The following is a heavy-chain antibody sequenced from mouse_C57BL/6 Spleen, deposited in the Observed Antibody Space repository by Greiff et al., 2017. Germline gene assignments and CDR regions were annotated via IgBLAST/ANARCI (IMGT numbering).Heavy chain of an antibody. V-gene: IGHV5-17*01. CDR3: ARPVGTTAAY. J-gene: IGHJ3*01. Sequence: DVMLVESGGGLVKPGGSLKLSCAASGFTFSDYGMHWVRQAPEKGLEWVAYISSGSSTIYYADTVKGRFTISRDNAKNTLFLQMTSLRSEDTAMYYCARPVGTTAAYWGQGTLVTVSA. CDR1: GFTFSDYG. D-gene: IGHD1-2*01. CDR2: ISSGSSTI.